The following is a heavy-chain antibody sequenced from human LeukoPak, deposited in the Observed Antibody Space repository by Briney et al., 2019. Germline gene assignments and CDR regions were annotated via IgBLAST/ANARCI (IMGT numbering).Heavy chain of an antibody. CDR2: INPSGGST. CDR3: ARRPIANFWGSSWYRNYYYYYMDV. V-gene: IGHV1-46*01. D-gene: IGHD6-13*01. Sequence: GASVKVSCKASGYTFTSYYMHWVRQAPGQGLEWMGIINPSGGSTSYAQKFQGRVTMTRDMSTSTVYMELSSLRSGDTAVYYCARRPIANFWGSSWYRNYYYYYMDVWGKGTTVTISS. CDR1: GYTFTSYY. J-gene: IGHJ6*03.